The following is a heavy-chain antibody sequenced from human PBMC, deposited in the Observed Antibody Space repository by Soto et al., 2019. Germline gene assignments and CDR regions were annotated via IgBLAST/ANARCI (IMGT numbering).Heavy chain of an antibody. J-gene: IGHJ4*02. D-gene: IGHD3-10*01. V-gene: IGHV3-23*01. CDR3: ARGFXAXKGSPPDF. CDR2: ISGSGGST. CDR1: GFTFSSFA. Sequence: EMQLLESGGGLVQPGGSLRLSCAASGFTFSSFAMSWVRQAPGKXLDWVSAISGSGGSTYSADSVKGRFTISRDNSKNTLYLQMSSLRAEDTAVXYCARGFXAXKGSPPDFWGQGSLVTVSS.